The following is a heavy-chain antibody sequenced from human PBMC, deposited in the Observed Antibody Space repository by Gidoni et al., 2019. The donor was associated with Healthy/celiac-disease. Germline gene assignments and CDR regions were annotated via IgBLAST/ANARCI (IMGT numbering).Heavy chain of an antibody. CDR1: GGSISSGSYY. D-gene: IGHD6-13*01. CDR2: IYTSGST. CDR3: ARVSQQLVVDY. V-gene: IGHV4-61*02. J-gene: IGHJ4*02. Sequence: QVQLQESGPGLVKPSQTLSLTCTVSGGSISSGSYYWSWIRQPAGKGLEWIGRIYTSGSTNYNPSLKSRVTISVDTSKNQFSLKLSSVTAADTAVYYCARVSQQLVVDYWGQGTLVTVSS.